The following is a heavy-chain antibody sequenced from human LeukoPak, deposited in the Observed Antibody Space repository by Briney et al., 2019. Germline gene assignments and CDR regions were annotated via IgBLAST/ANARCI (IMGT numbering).Heavy chain of an antibody. V-gene: IGHV3-74*01. CDR1: GFTFSSYW. CDR3: ARESGYHGSEFDP. D-gene: IGHD3-10*01. J-gene: IGHJ5*02. CDR2: IKSDGSST. Sequence: PGGSLRLSCAASGFTFSSYWMHWVRQAPGKGLVWVSRIKSDGSSTSYADFVKGRFTISRDNAKNTLFLQMNSLTAEDTAVYYCARESGYHGSEFDPWGQGTLVIVSS.